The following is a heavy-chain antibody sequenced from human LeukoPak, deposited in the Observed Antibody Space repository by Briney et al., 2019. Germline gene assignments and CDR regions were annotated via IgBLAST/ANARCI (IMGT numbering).Heavy chain of an antibody. CDR3: ARLRGSGSQSDNWFDP. CDR1: GYSFTSYW. CDR2: IYPGDSDT. Sequence: GESLKISCKGSGYSFTSYWIGWVRQMPGKGLEWMGIIYPGDSDTRYSPSFQGQVTISADKSISTAYMELSRLRSDDTAVYYCARLRGSGSQSDNWFDPWGQGTLVTVSS. J-gene: IGHJ5*02. D-gene: IGHD3-10*01. V-gene: IGHV5-51*01.